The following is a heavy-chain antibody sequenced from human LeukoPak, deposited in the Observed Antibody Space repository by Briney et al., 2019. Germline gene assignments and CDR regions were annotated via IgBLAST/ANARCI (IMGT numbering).Heavy chain of an antibody. D-gene: IGHD4-17*01. CDR2: IYYSGST. V-gene: IGHV4-39*01. Sequence: PSETLSVTCTVSGGPISSRSYYWGWIRQPPGKGLEWIGSIYYSGSTYYNPSLKSRVTISIDTSKNQFSLKLSSVTAADTAVYYCVGETTVTTIPWGQGTLVTVSS. CDR3: VGETTVTTIP. J-gene: IGHJ5*02. CDR1: GGPISSRSYY.